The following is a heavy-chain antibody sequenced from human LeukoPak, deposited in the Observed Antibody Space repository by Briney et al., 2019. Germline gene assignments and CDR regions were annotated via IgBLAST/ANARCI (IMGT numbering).Heavy chain of an antibody. CDR1: GFTFSSYA. CDR2: VSSNGAKT. CDR3: AKPVTPDFWSGYYTPWGDYYYGMDV. J-gene: IGHJ6*02. V-gene: IGHV3-23*01. D-gene: IGHD3-3*01. Sequence: PGGSLRLSCAASGFTFSSYAITWVRQAPGKGLEWVSAVSSNGAKTYYADSVKGRFTISRDNYKNMVFLQMNSLRAEDTAVYYCAKPVTPDFWSGYYTPWGDYYYGMDVWGQGTTVTVSS.